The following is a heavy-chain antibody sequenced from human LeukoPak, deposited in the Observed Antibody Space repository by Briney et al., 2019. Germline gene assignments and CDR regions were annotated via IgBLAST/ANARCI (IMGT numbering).Heavy chain of an antibody. Sequence: GGSLRLSCAASGSTFSSHAMSWVRQAPGKGLEWVSAISVSGDNTYYADSVKGRFTISRDNSKNTLYLQMNSLRAGDTAVYYCARGYCSGGSCYSAYYYYGMDVWGQGTTVTVSS. CDR3: ARGYCSGGSCYSAYYYYGMDV. V-gene: IGHV3-23*01. CDR2: ISVSGDNT. CDR1: GSTFSSHA. D-gene: IGHD2-15*01. J-gene: IGHJ6*02.